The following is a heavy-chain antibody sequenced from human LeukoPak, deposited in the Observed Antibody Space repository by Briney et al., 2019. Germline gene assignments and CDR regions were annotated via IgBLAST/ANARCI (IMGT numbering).Heavy chain of an antibody. V-gene: IGHV4-59*11. CDR1: GGSISNHY. J-gene: IGHJ6*03. D-gene: IGHD3-3*01. Sequence: SETLSLTCTVSGGSISNHYWSWMRQSPGKGLEWIGYIYYSGSTNYSPSLKSRVTISADTSKDQISLNLHSVTAADTAVYYCARYIRSSHYYMDVWGKGTTVTVSS. CDR3: ARYIRSSHYYMDV. CDR2: IYYSGST.